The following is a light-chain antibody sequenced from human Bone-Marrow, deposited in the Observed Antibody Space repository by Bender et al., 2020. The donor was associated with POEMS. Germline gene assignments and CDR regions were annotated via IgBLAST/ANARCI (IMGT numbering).Light chain of an antibody. J-gene: IGLJ1*01. Sequence: QSAPTQPASVSGSPGQSITISCTGTNSDIGSYNFVSWYQQHPGKAPKLMIYEGVKRPSGVSNRFSGSKSGNTASLTISGLQAEDEADYYCCLSAGSATYVFGTGTEVTVL. CDR1: NSDIGSYNF. CDR3: CLSAGSATYV. V-gene: IGLV2-23*01. CDR2: EGV.